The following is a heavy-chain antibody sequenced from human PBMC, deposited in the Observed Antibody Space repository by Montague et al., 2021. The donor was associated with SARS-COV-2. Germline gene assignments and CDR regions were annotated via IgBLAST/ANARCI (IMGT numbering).Heavy chain of an antibody. CDR3: ARSSPDRYFDWLLFPPGWFDP. V-gene: IGHV4-59*08. J-gene: IGHJ5*02. CDR2: IYYSGST. D-gene: IGHD3-9*01. Sequence: SETLSLTCTVSGGSISSYYWSWIRQPPGKGLEWIGYIYYSGSTNYNPSLKSRVTISVDTSKNQFSLKLSSVTAADTAVYYCARSSPDRYFDWLLFPPGWFDPWGQGTLVTVSP. CDR1: GGSISSYY.